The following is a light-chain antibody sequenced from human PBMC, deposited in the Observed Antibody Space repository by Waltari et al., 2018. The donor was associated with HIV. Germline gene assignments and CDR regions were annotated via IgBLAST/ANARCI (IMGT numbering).Light chain of an antibody. CDR1: QTLLYSSDNKNY. CDR2: WAA. J-gene: IGKJ1*01. CDR3: QQYYATPRT. Sequence: DIVMTQSPDSLAVSLGERATIPCKSSQTLLYSSDNKNYLAWYQQKPGQPPKLLIYWAATRESGVPDRFSGSGSATDFTLTISSLQAEDVAVYSCQQYYATPRTFGQGTRVEIK. V-gene: IGKV4-1*01.